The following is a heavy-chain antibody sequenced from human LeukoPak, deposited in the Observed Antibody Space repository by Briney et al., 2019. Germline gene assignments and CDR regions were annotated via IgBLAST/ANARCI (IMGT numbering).Heavy chain of an antibody. CDR2: IVVGSGNT. V-gene: IGHV1-58*02. Sequence: SVKVSCKASGFTFTSSAMQWVRQARGQRLEWIGWIVVGSGNTNYAQKFQERVTITRDMSISTAYMELSSLRSEDTAVYYCAAVRADYYDSSGYYYNYWGQGTLVTVSS. D-gene: IGHD3-22*01. J-gene: IGHJ4*02. CDR3: AAVRADYYDSSGYYYNY. CDR1: GFTFTSSA.